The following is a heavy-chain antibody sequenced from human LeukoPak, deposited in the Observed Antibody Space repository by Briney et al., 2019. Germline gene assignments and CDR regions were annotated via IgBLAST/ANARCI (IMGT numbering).Heavy chain of an antibody. CDR3: AKVKDTWFGEKVPFDY. CDR1: GFTFSSYG. Sequence: GGSLRLSCAASGFTFSSYGMHWVRQAPGKGLEWVAFIRYDGSNKYYADSVKGRFTISRDNSKNTLYLRMNSLRAEDTAVYYCAKVKDTWFGEKVPFDYWGQGTLVTVSS. D-gene: IGHD3-10*01. CDR2: IRYDGSNK. V-gene: IGHV3-30*02. J-gene: IGHJ4*02.